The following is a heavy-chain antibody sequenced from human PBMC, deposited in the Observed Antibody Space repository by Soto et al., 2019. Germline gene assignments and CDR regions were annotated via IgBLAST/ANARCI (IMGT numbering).Heavy chain of an antibody. Sequence: GGSLRLSCAASGFTFSSYGMHWVRQAPGKGLEWVAVISYDGSNKYYADSVKGRFTISRDNSKNTLYLQMNSLRAEDTAVYYCAISTHSGGSPYYWGQGTLVTVSS. D-gene: IGHD2-15*01. V-gene: IGHV3-30*03. J-gene: IGHJ4*02. CDR1: GFTFSSYG. CDR2: ISYDGSNK. CDR3: AISTHSGGSPYY.